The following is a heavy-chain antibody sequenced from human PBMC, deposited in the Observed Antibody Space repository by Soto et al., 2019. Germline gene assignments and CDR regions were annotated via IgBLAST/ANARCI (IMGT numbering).Heavy chain of an antibody. Sequence: AASVKVSCKASGYTFTSYGSNWVQQAPGQGLEWLGWISAYDGNTNYAQILQGRVSMTTDTSTNTAYMEVRSLRSDDTAVYYCARVTYDILTGYYSMARYYGMDVWGQGTTVTVSS. CDR3: ARVTYDILTGYYSMARYYGMDV. J-gene: IGHJ6*02. CDR2: ISAYDGNT. D-gene: IGHD3-9*01. V-gene: IGHV1-18*01. CDR1: GYTFTSYG.